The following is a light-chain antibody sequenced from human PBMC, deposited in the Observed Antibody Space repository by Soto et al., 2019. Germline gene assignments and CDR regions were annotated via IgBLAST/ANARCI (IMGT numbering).Light chain of an antibody. CDR2: AAS. J-gene: IGKJ4*01. CDR3: QQCHSFPLT. V-gene: IGKV1-16*01. Sequence: DIPMTQSPSSLSASVGDRVTITCRASQDISNYLAWFQQKPGNAPKTLIYAASSLQSGVPSRFSGSGSGTDFTLTISTLQPEDFATYYCQQCHSFPLTFGGGTKVEIK. CDR1: QDISNY.